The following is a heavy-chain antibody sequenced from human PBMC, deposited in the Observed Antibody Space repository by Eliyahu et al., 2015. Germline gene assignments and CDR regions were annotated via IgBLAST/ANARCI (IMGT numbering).Heavy chain of an antibody. V-gene: IGHV4-39*01. CDR3: VRHISGFQFNY. Sequence: QLQLQESGPGLVKPSETLSLICTVSGGSISSSSHYWGWVRQPPGKGLEWIGSFSYSGSTYYNPSLKSRVTMSVDTSKNQFSLKLSSVTAADTAVYYCVRHISGFQFNYWGQGTLVTVSS. CDR2: FSYSGST. CDR1: GGSISSSSHY. J-gene: IGHJ4*02. D-gene: IGHD3-10*01.